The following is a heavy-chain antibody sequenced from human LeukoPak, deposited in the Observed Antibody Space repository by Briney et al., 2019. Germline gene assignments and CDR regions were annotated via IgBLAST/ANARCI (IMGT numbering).Heavy chain of an antibody. V-gene: IGHV1-69*05. CDR2: IIPIFGAA. CDR3: AREGSNWYWYFDL. J-gene: IGHJ2*01. D-gene: IGHD6-13*01. Sequence: ASVKVSCKASGGTFSSYAISWVRQAPGQGLEWMGGIIPIFGAANYAQKFQGRVTITTDESTSTAYMELSSLRSEDTAVYFCAREGSNWYWYFDLWGRGTLVTVSS. CDR1: GGTFSSYA.